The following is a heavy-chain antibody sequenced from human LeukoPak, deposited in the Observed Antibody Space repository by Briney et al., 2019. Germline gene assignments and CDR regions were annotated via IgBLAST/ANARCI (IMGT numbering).Heavy chain of an antibody. V-gene: IGHV4-61*02. Sequence: SETLSLTCTVSGGSISSDSYYWSWIRQPAGKGLEWIGRIYTSGSTNYNPSLKSRVTISVDTSKNQFSLKLSSVTAADTAVYYCAKAAIAIVDYWGQGTLVTVSS. J-gene: IGHJ4*02. CDR2: IYTSGST. CDR1: GGSISSDSYY. D-gene: IGHD6-13*01. CDR3: AKAAIAIVDY.